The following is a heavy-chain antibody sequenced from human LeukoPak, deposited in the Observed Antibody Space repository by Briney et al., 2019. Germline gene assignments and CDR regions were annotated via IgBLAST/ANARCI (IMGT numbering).Heavy chain of an antibody. CDR1: GGSISSGGYY. V-gene: IGHV4-30-2*01. D-gene: IGHD6-13*01. Sequence: SETLSLTCTVSGGSISSGGYYWSWIRQPPGKGLEWIGYIYHSGSTYYNPSLKSRVTISVDRSKNQFSLKLSSVTAADTAVYYCARVCKQQLVRSNWFDPWGQGTLVTVSS. J-gene: IGHJ5*02. CDR3: ARVCKQQLVRSNWFDP. CDR2: IYHSGST.